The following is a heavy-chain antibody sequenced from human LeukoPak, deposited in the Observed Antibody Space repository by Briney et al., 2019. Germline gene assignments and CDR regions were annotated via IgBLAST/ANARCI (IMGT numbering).Heavy chain of an antibody. CDR1: GFTFSGYA. Sequence: SGGSLRLSCAASGFTFSGYAMSWVRQPPGKGLEWVLAISGSGVIPHYADSVKGRFTISRDNSKDTLYLQMNSLRAEDTAVYYCAKGIRYYDSSALSLYTFDIWGQGTMVTVSS. CDR3: AKGIRYYDSSALSLYTFDI. V-gene: IGHV3-23*01. D-gene: IGHD3-22*01. J-gene: IGHJ3*02. CDR2: ISGSGVIP.